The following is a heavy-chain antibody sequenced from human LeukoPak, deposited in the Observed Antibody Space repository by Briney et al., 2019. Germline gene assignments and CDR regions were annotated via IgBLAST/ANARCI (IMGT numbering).Heavy chain of an antibody. CDR1: GYSFTSYW. CDR2: IALSDSYT. J-gene: IGHJ3*02. V-gene: IGHV5-10-1*01. CDR3: ARSGYYDILTGYRNHDAFDI. Sequence: GEPRKISGKGSGYSFTSYWISWVRQMPGKGLEWLGRIALSDSYTNYSTSFKGHVTIPADKSISTAYLQWSSLKASDTAMYYCARSGYYDILTGYRNHDAFDIWGQGTMVTVSS. D-gene: IGHD3-9*01.